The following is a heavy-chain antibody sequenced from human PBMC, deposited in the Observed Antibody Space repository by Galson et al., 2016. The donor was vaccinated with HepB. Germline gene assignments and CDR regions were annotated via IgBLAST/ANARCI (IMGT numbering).Heavy chain of an antibody. CDR3: VRAVVVVVPAANDPFDY. CDR2: IIPLFGAT. D-gene: IGHD2-2*01. V-gene: IGHV1-69*06. Sequence: SVKVSCKASGGTFSNFAISWLRQAPGQGLEWMGGIIPLFGATNYAQKFQGRVTITADKSTTTVYMDLSSLRSEDTAVYYCVRAVVVVVPAANDPFDYWGQGTLVTVSS. CDR1: GGTFSNFA. J-gene: IGHJ4*02.